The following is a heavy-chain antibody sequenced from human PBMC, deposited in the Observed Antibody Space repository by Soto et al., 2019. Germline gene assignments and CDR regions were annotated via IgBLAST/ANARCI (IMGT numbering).Heavy chain of an antibody. V-gene: IGHV3-30*18. CDR1: GFTFSSYG. J-gene: IGHJ4*02. Sequence: GGSLRLSCAASGFTFSSYGMHWVRQAPGKGLEWVAVISYDGSNKYYADSVKGRFTISRDNSKNTLYLQMNSLRAEDTAVYYCAKGIEAGIAVAGIDYWGQGTLVTVSS. CDR3: AKGIEAGIAVAGIDY. CDR2: ISYDGSNK. D-gene: IGHD6-19*01.